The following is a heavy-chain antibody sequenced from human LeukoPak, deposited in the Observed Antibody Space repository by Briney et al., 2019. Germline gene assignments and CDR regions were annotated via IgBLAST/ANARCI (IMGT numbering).Heavy chain of an antibody. V-gene: IGHV4-59*11. Sequence: SETLSLTCTVSGDSFSDHYWSWIRQPPGKGLEWIGYIFYGGGTNYNPSLQSRLTIAIDTSKNRFSQRLSSVTGADTAVYYCARDARFGWDYFDSGGEGTLVIV. D-gene: IGHD3-16*01. CDR2: IFYGGGT. J-gene: IGHJ4*02. CDR3: ARDARFGWDYFDS. CDR1: GDSFSDHY.